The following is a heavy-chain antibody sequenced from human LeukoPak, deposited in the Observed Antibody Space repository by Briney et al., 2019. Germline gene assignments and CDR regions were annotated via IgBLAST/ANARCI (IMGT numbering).Heavy chain of an antibody. Sequence: PETLSLTCTVSGGSVTSTNYYWSWIRQPPGEGLQWIGYVSYTGIPTYNPSLKSRVTISLDTSKSQFSLQLSSVTAADTAIYYCATQQWIGTFHYWGQGALVTVSS. CDR3: ATQQWIGTFHY. CDR1: GGSVTSTNYY. CDR2: VSYTGIP. J-gene: IGHJ4*02. V-gene: IGHV4-61*01. D-gene: IGHD3-10*01.